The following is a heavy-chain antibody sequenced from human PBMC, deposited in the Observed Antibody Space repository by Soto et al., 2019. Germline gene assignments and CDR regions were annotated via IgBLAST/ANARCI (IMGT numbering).Heavy chain of an antibody. CDR3: ARDRGAVTGQDFDY. V-gene: IGHV3-11*05. CDR2: ISSSGTSA. D-gene: IGHD6-19*01. Sequence: QVHLEESGGGLVKPGGSLRLSCAASGFTFSAVYMSWIRQAPNKGLEYISYISSSGTSANYADSVKGRFTISRDNAKNSLYLQMNSLRAEDTAVYYCARDRGAVTGQDFDYWGQGALVTVSS. CDR1: GFTFSAVY. J-gene: IGHJ4*02.